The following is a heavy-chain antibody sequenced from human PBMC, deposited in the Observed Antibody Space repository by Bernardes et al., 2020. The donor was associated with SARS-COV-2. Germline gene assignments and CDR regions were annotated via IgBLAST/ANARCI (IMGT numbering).Heavy chain of an antibody. Sequence: GGSLRLSCSASGLTFSLYAMGWVRQAPGRGLQWISSIVGSGETAFYADSVKGRFTISRDNSNNNLFLQMSSLTADDTAVYFCSKDDAVEGFWRGGYDKYNNLLFRQMDRLQAEDTDVYFCAKEDATHDCWRGGFDNYYPMGAWGQGTTVTVSS. V-gene: IGHV3-23*01. D-gene: IGHD3-3*01. CDR2: IVGSGETA. J-gene: IGHJ6*01. CDR1: GLTFSLYA. CDR3: SKDDAVEGFWRGGYDKYNNLLFRQMDRLQAEDTDVYFCAKEDATHDCWRGGFDNYYPMGA.